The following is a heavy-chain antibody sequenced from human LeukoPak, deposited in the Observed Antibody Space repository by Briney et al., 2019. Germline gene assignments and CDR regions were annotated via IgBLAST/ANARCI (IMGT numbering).Heavy chain of an antibody. CDR3: ARAQLTDYYDSSGYYCDLAY. Sequence: GGSLRLSCAASGFTFSSYGMHWVRQAPGKGLEWVAFIRYDGSNKCYADSVKGRFTISRDNSKNTLYLQMNSLRAEDTAVYYCARAQLTDYYDSSGYYCDLAYWGQGTLVTVSS. V-gene: IGHV3-30*02. CDR2: IRYDGSNK. CDR1: GFTFSSYG. J-gene: IGHJ4*02. D-gene: IGHD3-22*01.